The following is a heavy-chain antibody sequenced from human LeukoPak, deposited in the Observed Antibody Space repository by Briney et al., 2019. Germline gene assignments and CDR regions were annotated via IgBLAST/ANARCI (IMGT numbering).Heavy chain of an antibody. CDR1: GGSISSYY. D-gene: IGHD6-19*01. CDR2: IYYSGST. J-gene: IGHJ1*01. V-gene: IGHV4-4*07. Sequence: SETLSLTCSVSGGSISSYYWSWIRQPAGKGLEWIGSIYYSGSTYYNPSLKSRVTISVDTSKNQFSLKLSSVTAADTAVYYCARGPLLGGWYIYQHWGQGTLVTVSS. CDR3: ARGPLLGGWYIYQH.